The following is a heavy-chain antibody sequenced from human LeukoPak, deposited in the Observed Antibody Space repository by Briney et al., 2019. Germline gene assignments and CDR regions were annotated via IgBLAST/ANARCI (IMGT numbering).Heavy chain of an antibody. D-gene: IGHD3-22*01. CDR2: IYHSGST. J-gene: IGHJ4*02. CDR3: ARYYYDSSGYSTADTDY. Sequence: PSETLSLTCAVSGYSISSAYYCGWIRQPPGKGLGWTGSIYHSGSTYYNPSLKSRVTISVDTSKNQFSLKLSSVTAADTDVYYCARYYYDSSGYSTADTDYWGQGTLVTVSS. CDR1: GYSISSAYY. V-gene: IGHV4-38-2*01.